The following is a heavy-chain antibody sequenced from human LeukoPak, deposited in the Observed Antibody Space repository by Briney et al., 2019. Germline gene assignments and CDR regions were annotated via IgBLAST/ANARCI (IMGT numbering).Heavy chain of an antibody. D-gene: IGHD3-22*01. Sequence: SETLSLTCSVSGDSITGYYWGWIRQPPGKGLEWIGSIYYSGSTCYNPSLKSRVTISVDTSKNQFSLKLSSVTAADTAVYYCARQHYDSSGLDYWGQGTLVTVSS. CDR2: IYYSGST. CDR3: ARQHYDSSGLDY. J-gene: IGHJ4*02. V-gene: IGHV4-39*01. CDR1: GDSITGYY.